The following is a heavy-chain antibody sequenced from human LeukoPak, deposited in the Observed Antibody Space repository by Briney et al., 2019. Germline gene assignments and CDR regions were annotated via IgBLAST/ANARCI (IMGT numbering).Heavy chain of an antibody. J-gene: IGHJ5*02. CDR2: IYTSATT. Sequence: SGTLSLTCTVSGASIGTYFWSWIREPAGKRLEWIGRIYTSATTNYNPSFKSRVTLSLDTSKNQLSLRLTSVTAADTAIYYCARDRFGWFDPWGQGTRVTVSS. D-gene: IGHD3-16*01. CDR3: ARDRFGWFDP. V-gene: IGHV4-4*07. CDR1: GASIGTYF.